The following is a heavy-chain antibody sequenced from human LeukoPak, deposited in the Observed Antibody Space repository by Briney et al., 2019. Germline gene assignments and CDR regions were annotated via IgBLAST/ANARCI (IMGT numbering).Heavy chain of an antibody. CDR2: ISYDGNNK. D-gene: IGHD5-24*01. Sequence: PGGSLRLSCAASGFIFSSYAMHWVRQAPSKGLEWVAVISYDGNNKYYADSVKGRFTISRDNSKNMLYLQMNSLRAEDTAVYYCARDQAWLQYLSAFDLWGQGTMVTVSS. CDR3: ARDQAWLQYLSAFDL. J-gene: IGHJ3*01. V-gene: IGHV3-30*04. CDR1: GFIFSSYA.